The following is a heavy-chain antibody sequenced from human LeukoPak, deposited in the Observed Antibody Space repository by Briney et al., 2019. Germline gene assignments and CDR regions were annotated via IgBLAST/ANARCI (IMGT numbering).Heavy chain of an antibody. V-gene: IGHV4-34*01. CDR3: ARVRAFCSSTSCASLQFDY. D-gene: IGHD2-2*01. J-gene: IGHJ4*02. CDR2: INHSGST. Sequence: PSETLSLTCAVYGGSFSGYYWSWIRQPPGKGLEWIGEINHSGSTNYNPSLKSRVTISVDTSKNQLSLKLSSVTAADTAVYYCARVRAFCSSTSCASLQFDYWGQGTLVTVSS. CDR1: GGSFSGYY.